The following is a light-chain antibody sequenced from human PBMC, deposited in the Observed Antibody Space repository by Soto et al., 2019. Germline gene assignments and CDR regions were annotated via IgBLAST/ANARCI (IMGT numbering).Light chain of an antibody. CDR1: SSDIGAYNY. Sequence: QSVLTQPASVSGSPGQSFTISCTGTSSDIGAYNYVSWYQQHPGKAPKLMIYEVTYRPSGVSDRFSGSKSVHTASLTISGLQAEDEAHYYCSSFTSSSTLVFGGGTKLTVL. J-gene: IGLJ2*01. CDR3: SSFTSSSTLV. V-gene: IGLV2-14*01. CDR2: EVT.